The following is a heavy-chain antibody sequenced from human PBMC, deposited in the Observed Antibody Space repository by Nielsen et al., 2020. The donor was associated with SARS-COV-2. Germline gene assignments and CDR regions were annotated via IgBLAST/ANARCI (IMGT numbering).Heavy chain of an antibody. CDR3: ARDRHIVVVPAAPELNYYYYGMDV. J-gene: IGHJ6*02. CDR2: ISAYNGNT. D-gene: IGHD2-2*01. V-gene: IGHV1-18*01. CDR1: GYTLISYG. Sequence: ASVQVSCKASGYTLISYGISWVRQAPAQGLAWMGWISAYNGNTNSAQKLQGRVTMTTDTSTSTAYMELRSLRSDDTAVYYCARDRHIVVVPAAPELNYYYYGMDVWGQGTTVTVSS.